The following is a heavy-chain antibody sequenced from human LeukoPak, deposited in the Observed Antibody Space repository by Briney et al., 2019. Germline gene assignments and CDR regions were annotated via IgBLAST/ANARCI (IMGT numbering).Heavy chain of an antibody. CDR2: IKQDGSEK. CDR1: GFTFSSYA. V-gene: IGHV3-7*01. CDR3: ARITYSSGWFPFDY. D-gene: IGHD6-19*01. J-gene: IGHJ4*02. Sequence: PGGSLRLSCAASGFTFSSYAMSWVRQAPGKGLEWVANIKQDGSEKYYVDSVKGRFTISRDNAKNSLYLQMNSLRAEDTAVYYCARITYSSGWFPFDYWGQGTLVTVSS.